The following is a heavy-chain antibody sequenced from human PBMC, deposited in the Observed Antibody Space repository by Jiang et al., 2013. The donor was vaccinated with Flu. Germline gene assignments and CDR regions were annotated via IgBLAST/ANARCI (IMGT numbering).Heavy chain of an antibody. CDR3: AKDQGEYYYGMDV. Sequence: VQLLESGGGLVQPGRSLRLSCAASGFTFDDYAMHWVRQAPGKGLEWVSGISWNSGSIGYADSVKGRFTISRDNAKNSLYLQMNSLRAEDTALYYCAKDQGEYYYGMDVWGQGTTVTVSS. CDR2: ISWNSGSI. V-gene: IGHV3-9*01. D-gene: IGHD3-16*01. CDR1: GFTFDDYA. J-gene: IGHJ6*02.